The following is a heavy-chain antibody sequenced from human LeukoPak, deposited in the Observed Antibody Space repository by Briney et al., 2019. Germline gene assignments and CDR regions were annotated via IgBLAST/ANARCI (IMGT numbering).Heavy chain of an antibody. CDR3: AKITDPQFDI. CDR1: GFTFSNYG. J-gene: IGHJ3*02. V-gene: IGHV3-30*02. CDR2: IQYDASNK. Sequence: GGSLRLSCAASGFTFSNYGMHWVRQAPGKGLDWVAFIQYDASNKYYSDSVKGRFTISRDNSKNTLYLQMNSLRPEDTAVYYCAKITDPQFDIWGQGTMVTVSS. D-gene: IGHD3-16*01.